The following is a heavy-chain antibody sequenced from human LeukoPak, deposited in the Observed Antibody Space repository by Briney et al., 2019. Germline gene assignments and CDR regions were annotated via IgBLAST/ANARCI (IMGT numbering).Heavy chain of an antibody. J-gene: IGHJ6*03. CDR2: ISGSGITT. Sequence: PGGSLRLSCAASGFTFSGYGMSWVRQAPGKGLEWVSGISGSGITTYYADSVKGRFTISRDNSKNTLYLQMNSLRAEDTALYYCAKQIPAAYMDVWGKGTTVTISS. D-gene: IGHD2-2*01. CDR1: GFTFSGYG. CDR3: AKQIPAAYMDV. V-gene: IGHV3-23*01.